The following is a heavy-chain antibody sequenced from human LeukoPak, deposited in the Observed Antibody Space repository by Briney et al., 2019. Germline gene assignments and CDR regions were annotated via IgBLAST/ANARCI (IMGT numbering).Heavy chain of an antibody. D-gene: IGHD3-3*01. CDR2: IWYDGSNK. CDR1: GFIFSSYG. CDR3: ARARSTQYYDFWSGFSDY. V-gene: IGHV3-33*01. J-gene: IGHJ4*02. Sequence: PGGSLRLSCAASGFIFSSYGMHWVRQAPGKGLEWVAVIWYDGSNKYYADSVKGRFTISRDNSKNTLYLQMNSLRAEDTAVYYCARARSTQYYDFWSGFSDYWGQGTLVTVSS.